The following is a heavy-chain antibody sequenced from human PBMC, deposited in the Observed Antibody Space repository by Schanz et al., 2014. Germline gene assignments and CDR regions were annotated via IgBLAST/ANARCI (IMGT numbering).Heavy chain of an antibody. Sequence: QVQLQESGPGLVKPSQTLSLTCTVSGGSISSGGYYWSWIRQHPGKGLEWIGYIYHSGSTYYNPSLKSRVPISADTSKNHFSLKLTSVAAADTAVYYCARQGTTRFQYYMDVWGEGTSVFVS. CDR3: ARQGTTRFQYYMDV. CDR2: IYHSGST. V-gene: IGHV4-31*03. CDR1: GGSISSGGYY. D-gene: IGHD1-1*01. J-gene: IGHJ6*03.